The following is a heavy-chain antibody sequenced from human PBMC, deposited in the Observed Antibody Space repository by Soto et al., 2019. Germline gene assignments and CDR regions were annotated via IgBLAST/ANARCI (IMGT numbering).Heavy chain of an antibody. D-gene: IGHD6-19*01. V-gene: IGHV3-15*01. CDR3: TTKVVAGKRSYYYYYGMEV. J-gene: IGHJ6*02. CDR1: GFTFSNAW. Sequence: GGSLRLSCAASGFTFSNAWMSWVRQAPGKGLEWVGRIKSKTDGGTTDYAAPVKGRFTISRDDSKNTLYLQMNSLKTEDTAVYYCTTKVVAGKRSYYYYYGMEVWGQGTTVTVSS. CDR2: IKSKTDGGTT.